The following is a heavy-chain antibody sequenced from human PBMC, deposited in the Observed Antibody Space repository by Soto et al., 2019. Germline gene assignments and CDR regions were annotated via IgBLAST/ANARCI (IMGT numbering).Heavy chain of an antibody. J-gene: IGHJ6*02. V-gene: IGHV4-59*08. CDR3: ARQGFGELHGLVDG. CDR2: MGYNGFT. Sequence: QVQLQESGPGLVKPSETLSLTCTISGGPMNNYYCSWFRQPRGQGLEWIGYMGYNGFTRYNPSLRSRVAISLDPAKNQFSPNLSSVTAADTALYYCARQGFGELHGLVDGWGQGITVTVSS. CDR1: GGPMNNYY. D-gene: IGHD3-10*01.